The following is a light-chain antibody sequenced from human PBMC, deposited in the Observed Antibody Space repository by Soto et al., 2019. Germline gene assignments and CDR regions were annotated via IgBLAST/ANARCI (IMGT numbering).Light chain of an antibody. CDR2: KAS. Sequence: DIQMTQSPSTLSASVGDRVTITCRASQSISSWLAWYQQKPGKAPKLLIYKASSLESGVPSRFSGSRSGTEFTLTISSLQPDDCATYYCQQYNSYSPYTFGQGTKLEIK. J-gene: IGKJ2*01. CDR1: QSISSW. CDR3: QQYNSYSPYT. V-gene: IGKV1-5*03.